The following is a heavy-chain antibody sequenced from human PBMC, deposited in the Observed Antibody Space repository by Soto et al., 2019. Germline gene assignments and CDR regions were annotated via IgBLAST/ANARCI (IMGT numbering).Heavy chain of an antibody. J-gene: IGHJ4*02. CDR3: ARGYDSSGYYSYDY. V-gene: IGHV4-30-4*01. Sequence: SETLSLTCTFSVGSIISGDYYWSWIRQPPGKGLEWIGYIYYSGSTYYNPSLKSRVTISVDTSKNQFSLKLSSVTAADTAVYYCARGYDSSGYYSYDYWGQGTLVTVSS. D-gene: IGHD3-22*01. CDR1: VGSIISGDYY. CDR2: IYYSGST.